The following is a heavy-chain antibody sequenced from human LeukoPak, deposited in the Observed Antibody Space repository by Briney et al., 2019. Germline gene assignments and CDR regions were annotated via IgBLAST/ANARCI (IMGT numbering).Heavy chain of an antibody. CDR1: GFTFSSAW. D-gene: IGHD4-23*01. Sequence: EPGGSLRLSCAASGFTFSSAWMSWVRQAPGQGLEWLGRIKTKTDGGTTDYAAPVKGRFTISRDDSKDTLYLQMNSLKSDDTAVYYCANIFGGNSHRSDYWGQGTLVTVSS. CDR3: ANIFGGNSHRSDY. J-gene: IGHJ4*02. V-gene: IGHV3-15*01. CDR2: IKTKTDGGTT.